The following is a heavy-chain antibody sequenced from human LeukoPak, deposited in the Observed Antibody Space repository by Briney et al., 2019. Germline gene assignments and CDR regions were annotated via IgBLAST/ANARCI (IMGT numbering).Heavy chain of an antibody. Sequence: ASVKVSCKASGYTFTGYYMHWVRQAPGQGLEWMGWINPNSGGTSCAQKFQGRVTMTRDTSISTAYMELSRLRSDDTAVYYCAKSITIFGVVLPSWGQGTMVTVSS. CDR3: AKSITIFGVVLPS. V-gene: IGHV1-2*02. D-gene: IGHD3-3*01. J-gene: IGHJ3*01. CDR2: INPNSGGT. CDR1: GYTFTGYY.